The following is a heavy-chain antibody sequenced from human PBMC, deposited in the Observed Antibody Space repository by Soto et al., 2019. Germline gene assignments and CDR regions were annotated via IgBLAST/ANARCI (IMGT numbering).Heavy chain of an antibody. CDR1: GGSIRSGDYY. V-gene: IGHV4-30-4*01. CDR3: ARAPYYYDSSGYYPDY. D-gene: IGHD3-22*01. CDR2: IYYSGST. Sequence: TLSLTCTVPGGSIRSGDYYWSWIRQPPGKGLEWIGYIYYSGSTYYNPSLKSRVTISVDTSKNQFSLKLSSVTAADTAVYYCARAPYYYDSSGYYPDYWGQGTLVTVSS. J-gene: IGHJ4*02.